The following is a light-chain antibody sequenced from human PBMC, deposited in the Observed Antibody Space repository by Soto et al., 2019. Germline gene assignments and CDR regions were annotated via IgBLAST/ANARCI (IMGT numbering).Light chain of an antibody. V-gene: IGKV1-39*01. Sequence: DIQMTQSPSSLSAAMGDRVTITCRASQDIKNYLNWYQHKPGAAPKLLIFGSSNLESGVPARFSGRGAGTEFNFSISSLQREDFATYYCQQGYSTTPITFGQGKRVDIK. CDR1: QDIKNY. CDR3: QQGYSTTPIT. J-gene: IGKJ5*01. CDR2: GSS.